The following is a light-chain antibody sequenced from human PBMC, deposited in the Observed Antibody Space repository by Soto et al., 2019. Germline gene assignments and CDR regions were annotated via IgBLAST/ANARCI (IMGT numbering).Light chain of an antibody. Sequence: DIVLTQSPATLSLSPGERATLSCRASQSIASYLAWYQQKPGQAPSLLIYGASNRATGIPARFSGSGSGTDFTPTISSLEPEDFAVYYCQQRSDWPITFGQGTRLEIK. CDR1: QSIASY. CDR3: QQRSDWPIT. CDR2: GAS. V-gene: IGKV3-11*01. J-gene: IGKJ5*01.